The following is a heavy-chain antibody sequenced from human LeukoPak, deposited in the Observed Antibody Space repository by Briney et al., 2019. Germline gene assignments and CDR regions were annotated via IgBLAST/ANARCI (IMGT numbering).Heavy chain of an antibody. CDR2: IDTSWST. J-gene: IGHJ4*02. V-gene: IGHV4-4*07. D-gene: IGHD3-16*01. CDR3: ARDGGTYTAPLDY. Sequence: PSETLSLTCTVSGGSISNYYWNWIRQPAGKGLEWIGRIDTSWSTNYNPSLKSRVTMSVDTSKNQFSLKVTSVTAADTAVYYCARDGGTYTAPLDYWGQGTLVTVSS. CDR1: GGSISNYY.